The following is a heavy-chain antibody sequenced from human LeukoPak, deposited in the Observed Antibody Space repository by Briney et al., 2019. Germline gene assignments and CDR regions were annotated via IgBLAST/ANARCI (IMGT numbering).Heavy chain of an antibody. V-gene: IGHV3-33*06. CDR2: ICYDGSNK. J-gene: IGHJ4*02. CDR3: AKEDYYYDSSGYLYYFDY. CDR1: GFTFSSYG. Sequence: GGSLRLSCAASGFTFSSYGMHWVRQAPGKGLEWVAVICYDGSNKYYADSVKGRFTISRDNSKNTLYLQMNSLRAEDTAVYYCAKEDYYYDSSGYLYYFDYWGQGTLVTVSS. D-gene: IGHD3-22*01.